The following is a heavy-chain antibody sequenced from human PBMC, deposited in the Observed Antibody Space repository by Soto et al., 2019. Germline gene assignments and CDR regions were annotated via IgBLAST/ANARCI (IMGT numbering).Heavy chain of an antibody. J-gene: IGHJ4*02. D-gene: IGHD1-26*01. Sequence: EVQLLESGGGLVQPGGSLRLSCAASGFTFSSYAMSWVRQAPGKGPEWVSAISGSGGSTYYADSVKGRFPISRDNSKNTLYLQMNSLRAEDTAVYYCAKELSGSYGGGSADYWGQGTLVTVSS. CDR3: AKELSGSYGGGSADY. CDR1: GFTFSSYA. CDR2: ISGSGGST. V-gene: IGHV3-23*01.